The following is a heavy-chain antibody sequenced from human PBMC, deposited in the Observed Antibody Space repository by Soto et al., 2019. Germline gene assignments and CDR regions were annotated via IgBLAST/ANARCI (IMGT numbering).Heavy chain of an antibody. D-gene: IGHD3-22*01. V-gene: IGHV4-4*02. CDR3: ARTGKFCYYDTSGLPFDP. Sequence: QVHLRESGPGLVRPSGTLSLTCTVSGDTIISTRWWSWVRLSPGKGLEWIGDIYHLGTTNYNPSLRSRATLSVAKSKNQFSLKWTSVTAADTAVYFCARTGKFCYYDTSGLPFDPWGPGILVTVSS. J-gene: IGHJ5*02. CDR1: GDTIISTRW. CDR2: IYHLGTT.